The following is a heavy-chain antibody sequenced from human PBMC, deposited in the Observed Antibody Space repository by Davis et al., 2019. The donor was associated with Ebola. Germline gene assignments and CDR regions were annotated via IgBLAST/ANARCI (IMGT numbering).Heavy chain of an antibody. J-gene: IGHJ5*02. D-gene: IGHD4-17*01. CDR1: GYTFTSYG. Sequence: ASVKVSCKASGYTFTSYGISWVRQAPGQGLEWMGWISAYNGNTNYAQKLQGRVTITTDTSTSTDYLELRSLRSDDTAVYYCARARYGWWFDPWGQGTLVTVSS. V-gene: IGHV1-18*01. CDR3: ARARYGWWFDP. CDR2: ISAYNGNT.